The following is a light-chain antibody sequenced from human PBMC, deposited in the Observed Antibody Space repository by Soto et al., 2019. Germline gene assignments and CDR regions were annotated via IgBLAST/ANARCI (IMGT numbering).Light chain of an antibody. Sequence: QSVLTQPHSVSGAPGQRVTISCTGSSSNIGAGYDVHWYQQLPGTAPKLLIYGNSNRPSGVPDRFYGSKSGTSAFLAMTGRQAEAEADYYCQSYDSSLSVHVVFGGGTKLTLL. J-gene: IGLJ2*01. CDR2: GNS. V-gene: IGLV1-40*01. CDR1: SSNIGAGYD. CDR3: QSYDSSLSVHVV.